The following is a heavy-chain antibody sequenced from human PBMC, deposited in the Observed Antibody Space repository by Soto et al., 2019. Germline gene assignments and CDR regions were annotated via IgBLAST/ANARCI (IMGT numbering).Heavy chain of an antibody. Sequence: LSLTCAVYGGSFSGYYWSWIRQPPGKGLEWIGEINHSGSTNYNPSLKSRVTISVDTSKNQFSLKLSSVTAADTAVYYCARGKDTAMVVPFDYWGQGTLVTVSS. J-gene: IGHJ4*02. CDR3: ARGKDTAMVVPFDY. V-gene: IGHV4-34*01. CDR1: GGSFSGYY. CDR2: INHSGST. D-gene: IGHD5-18*01.